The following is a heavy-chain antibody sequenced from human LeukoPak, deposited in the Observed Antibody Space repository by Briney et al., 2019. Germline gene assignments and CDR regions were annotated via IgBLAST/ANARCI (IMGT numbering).Heavy chain of an antibody. CDR3: ARDYSSSWYHYTWFDP. CDR1: GGSFSGYY. V-gene: IGHV4-34*01. J-gene: IGHJ5*02. Sequence: SETLSLTCAVYGGSFSGYYWSWIRQPPGKGLEWIGEINHSGSTNYNPSLKSRVTISVDTSKNQFSLKLSSVPAADTAVYYCARDYSSSWYHYTWFDPWGQGTLVTVSS. CDR2: INHSGST. D-gene: IGHD6-13*01.